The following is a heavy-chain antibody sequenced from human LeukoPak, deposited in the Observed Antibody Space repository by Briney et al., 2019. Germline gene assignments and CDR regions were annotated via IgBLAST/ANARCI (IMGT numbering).Heavy chain of an antibody. V-gene: IGHV4-59*01. J-gene: IGHJ4*02. CDR1: GGSISTYY. Sequence: SETLSLTCTVSGGSISTYYWSWIRQPPGKGLEWIGYIYYSGSTNYNPSLKSRVTISIDTSRNQFSLNLSSVTAADTAVYYCARSERYSSGWYFYFDYWGQGTLVTVSS. CDR2: IYYSGST. CDR3: ARSERYSSGWYFYFDY. D-gene: IGHD6-19*01.